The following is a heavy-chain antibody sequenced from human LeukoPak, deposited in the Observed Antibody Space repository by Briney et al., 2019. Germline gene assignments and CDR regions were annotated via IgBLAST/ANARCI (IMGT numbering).Heavy chain of an antibody. D-gene: IGHD3-10*01. CDR1: GGSISSGSYY. CDR3: ARGLWFGDENPPYFDY. J-gene: IGHJ4*02. Sequence: PSETLSLTCTVSGGSISSGSYYWSWIRQPAGKGLEWIGRIYTSESTNYNPSLKSRVTISVDTSRNQFSLKLGSVTAADTAVYYCARGLWFGDENPPYFDYWGQGILVTVSS. V-gene: IGHV4-61*02. CDR2: IYTSEST.